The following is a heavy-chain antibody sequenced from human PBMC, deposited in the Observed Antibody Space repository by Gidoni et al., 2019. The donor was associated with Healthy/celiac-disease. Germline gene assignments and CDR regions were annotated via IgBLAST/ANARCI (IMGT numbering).Heavy chain of an antibody. V-gene: IGHV4-4*02. D-gene: IGHD3-10*01. J-gene: IGHJ6*02. CDR3: ARAYGSGSYYSVYYGMDV. CDR1: GGSIRSSNW. CDR2: IYHSGST. Sequence: QVQLQESGPGLVKPSGTLSLTCAVSGGSIRSSNWWSWVRQPPGKGLEWIGEIYHSGSTNYNPSLKSRVTISVDKSKNQFSLKLSSVTAADTAVYYCARAYGSGSYYSVYYGMDVWGQGTTVTVSS.